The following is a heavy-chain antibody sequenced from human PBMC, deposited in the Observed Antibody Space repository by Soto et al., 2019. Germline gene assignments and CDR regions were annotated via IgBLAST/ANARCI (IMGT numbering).Heavy chain of an antibody. V-gene: IGHV3-30*18. J-gene: IGHJ4*02. CDR3: ANERFPIPGFFDY. Sequence: GGSLRLSCAASGFTFSSYGMHWVRQAPGKGLEWVAVISYDGSNKYYADSVKGRFTISRDNSKNTLYLQMNSLRAEDTAVYYCANERFPIPGFFDYWGQGTLVTVSS. CDR1: GFTFSSYG. D-gene: IGHD3-3*01. CDR2: ISYDGSNK.